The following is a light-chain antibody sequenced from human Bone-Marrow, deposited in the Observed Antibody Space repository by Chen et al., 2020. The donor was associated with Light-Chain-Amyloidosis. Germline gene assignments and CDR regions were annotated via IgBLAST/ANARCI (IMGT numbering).Light chain of an antibody. J-gene: IGKJ5*01. CDR1: QSVLYSSNNNNY. CDR2: WAS. Sequence: DIVMTQSPDSLAVSLGERASINCKSSQSVLYSSNNNNYLAWYQHKPGQPPKLLIYWASTRQFGVPDRFSGSGSGTDFPLTINSLQAEDVAVYYCQQYYSTPITFGQGTRLEIK. CDR3: QQYYSTPIT. V-gene: IGKV4-1*01.